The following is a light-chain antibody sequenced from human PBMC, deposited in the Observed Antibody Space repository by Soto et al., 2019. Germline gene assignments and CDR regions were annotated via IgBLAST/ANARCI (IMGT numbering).Light chain of an antibody. Sequence: QSVLTQPPSASGSPGQSVTISCTGTSSDIGGYNYVSWYQQHPGKAPKLIFYEVSKRPSGVPDRFSGSKSGNTASLTVSGLQSEDEADYYCSSYAGTKHYVFGTGTKLTDL. CDR2: EVS. J-gene: IGLJ1*01. V-gene: IGLV2-8*01. CDR1: SSDIGGYNY. CDR3: SSYAGTKHYV.